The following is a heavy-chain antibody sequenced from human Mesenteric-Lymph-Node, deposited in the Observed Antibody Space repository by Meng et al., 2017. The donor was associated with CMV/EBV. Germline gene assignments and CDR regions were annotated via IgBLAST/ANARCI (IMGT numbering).Heavy chain of an antibody. CDR3: ARDSLIGVVKNYGMDV. CDR2: ISSSSSYI. V-gene: IGHV3-21*01. D-gene: IGHD3-3*01. Sequence: GGSLRLSCAASGFTFSSYSMNWVRQAPGKGLEWVSSISSSSSYIYYADSVKGRFTISRDNSKNTVYLQMNSLRGEDTAVYYCARDSLIGVVKNYGMDVWGQGTTVTVSS. CDR1: GFTFSSYS. J-gene: IGHJ6*02.